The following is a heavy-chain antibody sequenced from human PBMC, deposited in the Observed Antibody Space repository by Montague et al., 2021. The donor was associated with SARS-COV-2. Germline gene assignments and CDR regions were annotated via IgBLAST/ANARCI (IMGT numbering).Heavy chain of an antibody. CDR1: GFTLSNYN. Sequence: SLRLSCAASGFTLSNYNMNWIRQAPGKGLEWVSSVSYGSTYIYYADSVKGRFSISRDNAQNSLSLQMNNLRADDTAVYYCVRDQSPMGFDYWGQGTLVTVSS. D-gene: IGHD5-24*01. J-gene: IGHJ4*02. CDR3: VRDQSPMGFDY. CDR2: VSYGSTYI. V-gene: IGHV3-21*03.